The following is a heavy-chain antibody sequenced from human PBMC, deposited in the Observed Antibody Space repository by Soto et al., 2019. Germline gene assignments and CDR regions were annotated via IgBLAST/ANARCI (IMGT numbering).Heavy chain of an antibody. V-gene: IGHV1-2*02. CDR2: INPNSGGT. CDR3: ARLYYYDSSGSGY. CDR1: GYTFTGYY. Sequence: VKVSCKASGYTFTGYYMHWVRQAPGQGLEWMGWINPNSGGTNYAQKFQGRVTMTRDTSISTAYMELSRLRSDDTAVYYCARLYYYDSSGSGYWGQGTLVTVSS. J-gene: IGHJ4*02. D-gene: IGHD3-22*01.